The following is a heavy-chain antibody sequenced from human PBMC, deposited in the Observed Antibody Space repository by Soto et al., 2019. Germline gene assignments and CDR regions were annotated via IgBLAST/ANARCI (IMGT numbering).Heavy chain of an antibody. CDR2: INHSGST. CDR3: ARGYSRYTVYYYYYYMDV. D-gene: IGHD3-16*02. CDR1: GGSFSGYY. V-gene: IGHV4-34*01. Sequence: SETLSLTCAVYGGSFSGYYWSWIRQPPGKGLEWIGEINHSGSTNYNPSLKSRVTISVDTSKNQFSLKLSSVTAADTAVYYCARGYSRYTVYYYYYYMDVWGKGTTVTSP. J-gene: IGHJ6*03.